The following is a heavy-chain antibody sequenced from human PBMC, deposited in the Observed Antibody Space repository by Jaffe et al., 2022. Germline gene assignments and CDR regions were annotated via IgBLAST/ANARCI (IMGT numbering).Heavy chain of an antibody. D-gene: IGHD3-10*01. Sequence: EVQLVESGGGLVQPGGSLRLSCAASGFTFSSYEMNWVRQAPGKGLEWVSYISSSGSTIYYADSVKGRFTISRDNAKNSLYLQMNSLRAEDTAVYYCARQMIPMVRGVQEFDYWGQGTLVTVSS. V-gene: IGHV3-48*03. CDR2: ISSSGSTI. CDR3: ARQMIPMVRGVQEFDY. J-gene: IGHJ4*02. CDR1: GFTFSSYE.